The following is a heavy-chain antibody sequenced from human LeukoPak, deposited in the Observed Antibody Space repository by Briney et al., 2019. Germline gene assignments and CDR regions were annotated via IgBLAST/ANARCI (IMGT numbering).Heavy chain of an antibody. J-gene: IGHJ5*02. V-gene: IGHV4-34*01. CDR1: GESFSGYF. CDR3: ARDYGGNFSPWFDP. Sequence: SSETLSLTCAVYGESFSGYFWTWIRQPPGKGLEWIGEINHSGSTNYNPSLKSRVTISVDTSKNQFSLKLSSVTAADTAVYYCARDYGGNFSPWFDPWGQGTLVTVSS. D-gene: IGHD4-23*01. CDR2: INHSGST.